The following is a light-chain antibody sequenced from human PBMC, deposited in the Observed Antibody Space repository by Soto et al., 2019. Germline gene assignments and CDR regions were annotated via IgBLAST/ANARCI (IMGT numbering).Light chain of an antibody. V-gene: IGLV4-69*01. CDR1: SGHSSYT. CDR3: QTWGTGIEV. J-gene: IGLJ3*02. Sequence: QLVLTQSPSASASLGASVKLTCTLSSGHSSYTIAWHQQQPEKGPLYLMTLNSDGSHSKGDGIPDRFSGSSSGAERYLSISSLQSEDEADYYCQTWGTGIEVFGGGTKLTVL. CDR2: LNSDGSH.